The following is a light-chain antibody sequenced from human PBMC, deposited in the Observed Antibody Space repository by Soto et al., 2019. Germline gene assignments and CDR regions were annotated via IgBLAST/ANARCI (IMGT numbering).Light chain of an antibody. V-gene: IGKV3-15*01. J-gene: IGKJ1*01. CDR3: QQYNNWPRT. CDR2: GAS. CDR1: QSVSSN. Sequence: EIVMTQSPATLSVSPGERATISCRASQSVSSNLAWYQPKPGQAPSLLIYGASTRATGIPARFSGSGSGTEFTLTISSLQSEDFAVYYCQQYNNWPRTFGQGTKVEIK.